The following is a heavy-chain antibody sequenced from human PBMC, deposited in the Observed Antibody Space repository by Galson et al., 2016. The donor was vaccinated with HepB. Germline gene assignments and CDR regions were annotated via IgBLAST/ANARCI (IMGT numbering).Heavy chain of an antibody. D-gene: IGHD5-12*01. J-gene: IGHJ6*02. CDR1: GYTFAAYY. CDR3: ERRIVATTPSYYYYGMDV. V-gene: IGHV1-2*02. CDR2: INPKSGGT. Sequence: SVKVSCKASGYTFAAYYIHWVRLAPGQGLEWLGWINPKSGGTSYAQKFQGRVTMTRDTSITTAYMELNRLRSDDTAVYYCERRIVATTPSYYYYGMDVWGQGTTVTVSS.